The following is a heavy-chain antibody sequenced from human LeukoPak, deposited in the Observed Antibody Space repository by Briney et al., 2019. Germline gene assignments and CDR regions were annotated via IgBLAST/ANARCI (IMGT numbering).Heavy chain of an antibody. Sequence: SETLSLTCTVSGGSIRTTSYYWGWIRQSPGREPEWIGTIYFSGSTYYNPSLESRVTISVYTSNNQFSLKLNSVTAADTAVYYCARGGTFWDSWGQGTLVTVSS. V-gene: IGHV4-39*07. D-gene: IGHD3-3*01. CDR1: GGSIRTTSYY. CDR2: IYFSGST. CDR3: ARGGTFWDS. J-gene: IGHJ4*02.